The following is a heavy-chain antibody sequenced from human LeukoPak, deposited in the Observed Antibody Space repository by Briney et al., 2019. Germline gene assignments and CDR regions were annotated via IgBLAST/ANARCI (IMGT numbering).Heavy chain of an antibody. J-gene: IGHJ4*02. D-gene: IGHD1-26*01. V-gene: IGHV4-4*02. CDR1: GGSIITTNW. Sequence: SETLSLTCAVSGGSIITTNWWSWVRQPPGKGLEWIGEVHLNGATNYNPSLESRVSMSVDKSKNHLSLELSSVTAADTAMYYCTRESGAFSPFGFWGQGTLVTVSS. CDR3: TRESGAFSPFGF. CDR2: VHLNGAT.